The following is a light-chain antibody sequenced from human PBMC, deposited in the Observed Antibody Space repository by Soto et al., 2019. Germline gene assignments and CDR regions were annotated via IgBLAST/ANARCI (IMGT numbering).Light chain of an antibody. CDR2: GAS. V-gene: IGKV3-15*01. Sequence: EIVMTQSPASLSVSPGDGASLSCWASQSVASNVAWYQQKPGQGPRLLIHGASTRAAGVPARFSGSGSGTDFTLTISSLQSEDFAVYFCQQYHNWPPQYTFGQGKELQIK. J-gene: IGKJ2*01. CDR1: QSVASN. CDR3: QQYHNWPPQYT.